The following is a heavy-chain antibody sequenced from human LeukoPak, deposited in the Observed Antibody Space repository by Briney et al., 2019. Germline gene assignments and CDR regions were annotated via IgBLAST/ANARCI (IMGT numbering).Heavy chain of an antibody. Sequence: ASVNVSCKASGYTFTGYYIHWVRQAPGQGLEWMGWINPNSGGTNYAQKFQGRVTMTGDTSISTAYMELSRLRSDDTAVYYCARDYRTVDGDAFDIWGQGAMVIVSS. D-gene: IGHD2-8*02. CDR3: ARDYRTVDGDAFDI. CDR2: INPNSGGT. J-gene: IGHJ3*02. V-gene: IGHV1-2*02. CDR1: GYTFTGYY.